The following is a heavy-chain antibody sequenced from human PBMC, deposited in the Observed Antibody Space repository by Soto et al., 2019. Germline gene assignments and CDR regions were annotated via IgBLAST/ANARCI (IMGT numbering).Heavy chain of an antibody. CDR3: ARTTAVPNSLRSRYFFDY. D-gene: IGHD4-17*01. Sequence: SETLSLTCSVSGGSVSNKTYYWSWIRQRPGKRLEWIGYVYYSGTTNYNPSLKSRGTISVDLSKNQFSLRLSSVTTADTALYYCARTTAVPNSLRSRYFFDYWGQGTLVTVSS. V-gene: IGHV4-61*01. CDR2: VYYSGTT. J-gene: IGHJ4*02. CDR1: GGSVSNKTYY.